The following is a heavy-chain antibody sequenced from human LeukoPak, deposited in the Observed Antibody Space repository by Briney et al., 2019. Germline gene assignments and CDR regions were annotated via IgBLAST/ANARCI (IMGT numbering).Heavy chain of an antibody. CDR2: LVIGRNT. CDR3: ARGGTQWEVRGRPEY. Sequence: GGCLRLSCVASVVSLSDDYMRSGCPTPGGGLWWVLVLVIGRNTFYADSVKGRYTLSRDNSRNSLDLQMTGMGPDDTARYDGARGGTQWEVRGRPEYWGQGTLVTVSS. CDR1: VVSLSDDY. J-gene: IGHJ4*02. V-gene: IGHV3-53*01. D-gene: IGHD1-26*01.